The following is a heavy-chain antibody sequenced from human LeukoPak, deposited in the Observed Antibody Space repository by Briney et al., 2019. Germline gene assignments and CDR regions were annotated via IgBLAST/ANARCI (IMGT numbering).Heavy chain of an antibody. CDR1: GFTFSSYE. J-gene: IGHJ4*02. CDR2: ISSSGTI. CDR3: VRVGYTNYGIDY. D-gene: IGHD4-11*01. Sequence: GGSLRLSCAASGFTFSSYEMNWVRQAPGQGLEWISYISSSGTIYYADSVKGRFTISRDNAKNSLYLEMYSLRDEDTAVYYCVRVGYTNYGIDYWGQGTLVTVSS. V-gene: IGHV3-48*03.